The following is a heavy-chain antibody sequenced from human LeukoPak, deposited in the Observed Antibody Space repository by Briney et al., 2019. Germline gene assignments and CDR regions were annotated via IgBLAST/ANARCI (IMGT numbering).Heavy chain of an antibody. CDR1: GGSISSYY. CDR3: AKSNGYGLVDI. CDR2: ISYSGSS. V-gene: IGHV4-59*12. J-gene: IGHJ3*02. Sequence: PSETLSLTCTVSGGSISSYYWSWIRQPPGKGLEWIGYISYSGSSNYNPSLKSRVSISVDTSKNQFSLKLNSVTAADTAVYYCAKSNGYGLVDIGGQGTMVTVSS. D-gene: IGHD3-10*01.